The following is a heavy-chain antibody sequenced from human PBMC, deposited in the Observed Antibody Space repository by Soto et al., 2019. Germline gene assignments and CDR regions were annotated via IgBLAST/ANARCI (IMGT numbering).Heavy chain of an antibody. J-gene: IGHJ5*02. CDR3: ARAVDIVVVVAATPPSHWFDP. Sequence: PSETLSLTCTVSGGSISSGGYYWSWIRQHPGKGLEWIGYIYYSGSTYYNPSLKSRVTISVDTSKNQFSLKLSSVTAADTAVYYCARAVDIVVVVAATPPSHWFDPWDQGTLVTVSS. D-gene: IGHD2-15*01. CDR2: IYYSGST. V-gene: IGHV4-31*03. CDR1: GGSISSGGYY.